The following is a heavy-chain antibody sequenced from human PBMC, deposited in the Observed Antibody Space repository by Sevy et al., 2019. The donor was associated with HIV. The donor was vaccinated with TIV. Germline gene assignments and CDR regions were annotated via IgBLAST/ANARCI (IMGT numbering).Heavy chain of an antibody. J-gene: IGHJ6*02. CDR1: GYTFTGYY. Sequence: ASVKVSCKASGYTFTGYYMHWVRQAPGQGLEWMGWINPNSGGTNYAQKFQGRVTMTRDTSISTAYMELSRLRSDDTAVYYCARGPMVAATGLYYYYYGMDVWGQWTTVTVSS. D-gene: IGHD2-15*01. V-gene: IGHV1-2*02. CDR3: ARGPMVAATGLYYYYYGMDV. CDR2: INPNSGGT.